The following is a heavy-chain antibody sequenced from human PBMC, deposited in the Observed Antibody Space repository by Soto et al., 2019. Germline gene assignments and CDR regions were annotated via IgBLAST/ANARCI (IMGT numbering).Heavy chain of an antibody. V-gene: IGHV2-5*02. CDR1: GFSFSINGVA. Sequence: QITLKESGPTLVKPTQTLTLTCTFSGFSFSINGVAVGWIRQPPGQALEWLALIYWDDDQRYNPSLKNRLTIPKDTPKTQVVLTMTNMDPVNTPTYYCAHKRVVSGGFKPWAQGPLVTVSS. J-gene: IGHJ5*02. D-gene: IGHD3-10*01. CDR2: IYWDDDQ. CDR3: AHKRVVSGGFKP.